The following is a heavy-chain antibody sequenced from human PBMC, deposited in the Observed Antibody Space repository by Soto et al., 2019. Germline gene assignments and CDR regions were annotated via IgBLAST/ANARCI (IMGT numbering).Heavy chain of an antibody. J-gene: IGHJ4*02. CDR3: ARGPQERYYFDY. D-gene: IGHD6-25*01. V-gene: IGHV1-69*13. Sequence: ASVKVSCKASGGTFSSYAISWVRQAPGQGLEWMGGIIPIFGTANYAQKFQGRVTITADESTSTAYMELSSLRSEDTAVYYCARGPQERYYFDYWGQGPLVTVSS. CDR2: IIPIFGTA. CDR1: GGTFSSYA.